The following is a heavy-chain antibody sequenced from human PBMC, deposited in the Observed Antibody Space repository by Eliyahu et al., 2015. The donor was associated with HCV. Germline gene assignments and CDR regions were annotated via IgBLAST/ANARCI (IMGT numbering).Heavy chain of an antibody. J-gene: IGHJ4*02. CDR3: ARGSMHSSGRECCTDFDY. Sequence: QVQLVESGGGVVQPGRSLRLXXXASGFTFSXXGXXWVRQAPGKGLEWXAVIWYDGSNKXYADSVKGRFTISRDNSKNTLYLQMNSLRAEDTAVYYCARGSMHSSGRECCTDFDYWGQGTLVTVSS. CDR1: GFTFSXXG. V-gene: IGHV3-33*08. D-gene: IGHD6-19*01. CDR2: IWYDGSNK.